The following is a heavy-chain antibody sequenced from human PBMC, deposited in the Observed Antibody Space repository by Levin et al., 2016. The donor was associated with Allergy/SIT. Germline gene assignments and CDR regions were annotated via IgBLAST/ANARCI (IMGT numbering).Heavy chain of an antibody. D-gene: IGHD2-8*01. J-gene: IGHJ4*02. CDR3: ARGGDGVITDYFDN. CDR2: FIPFYGTA. V-gene: IGHV1-69*01. Sequence: WVRQAPGQGLEWMGGFIPFYGTANYPQKFQDRVSITADESTTTVYMELSSLRSEDTAVYYCARGGDGVITDYFDNWGQGTLVTVSS.